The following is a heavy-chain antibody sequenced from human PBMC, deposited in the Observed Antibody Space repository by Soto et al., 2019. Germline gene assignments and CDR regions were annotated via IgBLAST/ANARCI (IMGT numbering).Heavy chain of an antibody. CDR2: TFTGGST. Sequence: EVQLVETGGGLIQPGGSLRLSCLTSGFSVTTNYIIWVRQPPGKGLEWVSTTFTGGSTHYADSVKGRFSISRHNSKNTLYLPMNNLRVEDTALYYCPKKTPSSIPGWAFGMDLWGQGTTVSFSS. D-gene: IGHD1-26*01. J-gene: IGHJ6*01. CDR1: GFSVTTNY. CDR3: PKKTPSSIPGWAFGMDL. V-gene: IGHV3-53*02.